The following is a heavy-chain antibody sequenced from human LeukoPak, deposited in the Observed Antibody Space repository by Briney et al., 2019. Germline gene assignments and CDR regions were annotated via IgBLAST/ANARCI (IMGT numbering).Heavy chain of an antibody. D-gene: IGHD3-22*01. CDR2: INHSGST. CDR1: AFPSSGYY. J-gene: IGHJ4*02. Sequence: SQTLSPTCEVYAFPSSGYYWSRLRHTPHHSPQRLSKINHSGSTNYNPSLKSRVTISVDTSKNQFSLKLSSVTAADTAVYYCARVDYYDSSGPFDYWGQGTLVTVSS. V-gene: IGHV4-34*01. CDR3: ARVDYYDSSGPFDY.